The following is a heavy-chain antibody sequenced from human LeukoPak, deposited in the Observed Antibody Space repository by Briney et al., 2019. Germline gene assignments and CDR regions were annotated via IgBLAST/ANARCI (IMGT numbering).Heavy chain of an antibody. CDR3: ASSPSGYFDS. J-gene: IGHJ4*02. Sequence: SETLSLTCTVSGVSITSYYWIWLRQPPGKGLEYISYVYNSGYNEYYDYNPSLNSRVTISLDMSKSQFSLRLTSVTTADTAVYYCASSPSGYFDSWGQGTEVTVSS. D-gene: IGHD6-6*01. CDR1: GVSITSYY. CDR2: VYNSGYNEY. V-gene: IGHV4-59*01.